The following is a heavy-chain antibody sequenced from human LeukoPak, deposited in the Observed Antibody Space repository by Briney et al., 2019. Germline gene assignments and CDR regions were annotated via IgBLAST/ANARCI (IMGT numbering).Heavy chain of an antibody. CDR3: ARDIELST. V-gene: IGHV3-23*01. D-gene: IGHD3-16*02. CDR1: GFMFSDSA. CDR2: VSFSGGNT. J-gene: IGHJ3*01. Sequence: GGSLRLSCAASGFMFSDSAMSWVRQAPGKGLEWVSLVSFSGGNTYYADSVKGRFTLSRDNSKDTLYLQMNILRAEDTAIYYCARDIELSTWGLGTMVTVSS.